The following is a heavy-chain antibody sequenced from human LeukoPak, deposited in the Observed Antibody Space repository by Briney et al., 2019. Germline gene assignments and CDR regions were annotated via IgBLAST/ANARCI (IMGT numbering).Heavy chain of an antibody. D-gene: IGHD3-3*01. J-gene: IGHJ4*02. Sequence: GGSLRLSCAASGFTFSDYYMSWIRQAPGKGLEWVSYSSTSGSTINYADSVKGRFTISRDNAKNSLYLQMNSLRAEDTAVYYCAYPRVPWDYWGQGTLVTVSS. V-gene: IGHV3-11*01. CDR2: SSTSGSTI. CDR3: AYPRVPWDY. CDR1: GFTFSDYY.